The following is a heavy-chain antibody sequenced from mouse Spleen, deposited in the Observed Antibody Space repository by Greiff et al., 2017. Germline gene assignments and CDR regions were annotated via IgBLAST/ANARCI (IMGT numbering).Heavy chain of an antibody. CDR2: IYPGGGYT. J-gene: IGHJ1*01. CDR3: ARSLRYFDV. V-gene: IGHV1-63*02. D-gene: IGHD6-2*01. Sequence: VQLVESGAELVRPGTSVKISCKASGYTFTNYWLGWVKQRPGHGLEWIGDIYPGGGYTNYNEKFKGKATLTADTSSSTAYMQLRSLTSEDSAVYFCARSLRYFDVWGAGTTVTVSS. CDR1: GYTFTNYW.